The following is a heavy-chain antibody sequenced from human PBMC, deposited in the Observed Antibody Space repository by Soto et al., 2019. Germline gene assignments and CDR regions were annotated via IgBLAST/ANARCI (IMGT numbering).Heavy chain of an antibody. CDR3: ARGPGGFGDFSLDY. J-gene: IGHJ4*02. D-gene: IGHD3-10*01. Sequence: QVQLQESGPGLVKPSETLSLTCTVSGGSINSYYWSWIRQPAGKGLEWIWRIYSGGSTNYNPSLKSPFTVSVDTSKDHFSLTLTSVPAADTAVYYCARGPGGFGDFSLDYWGEGTLVTVSS. V-gene: IGHV4-4*07. CDR2: IYSGGST. CDR1: GGSINSYY.